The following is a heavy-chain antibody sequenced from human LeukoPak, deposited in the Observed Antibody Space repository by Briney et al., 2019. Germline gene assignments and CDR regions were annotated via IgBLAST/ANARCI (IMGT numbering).Heavy chain of an antibody. D-gene: IGHD6-13*01. CDR3: ARALKQQLVLDV. V-gene: IGHV3-30*02. Sequence: GGSLRLSCAASGFIVSNNFMSWVRQAPGKGLEWVAFIRYDGSNKYYADSVKGRFTISRDNSKNTLYLQMNSLRAEDTAVYYCARALKQQLVLDVWGQGTTVTVSS. J-gene: IGHJ6*02. CDR2: IRYDGSNK. CDR1: GFIVSNNF.